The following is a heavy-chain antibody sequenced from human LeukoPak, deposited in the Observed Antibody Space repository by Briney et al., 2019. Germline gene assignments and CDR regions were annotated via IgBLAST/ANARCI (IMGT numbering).Heavy chain of an antibody. Sequence: GGSLRLSCAASRFIFSSYNMNWVRQAPGKGLEWVSYISDSSSYTYYADSVKGRFTISRDNAKNSLYLQMNSLRAEDTAVYYCARGGDYGDFDYWGQGTLVTVSS. J-gene: IGHJ4*02. CDR1: RFIFSSYN. CDR2: ISDSSSYT. D-gene: IGHD4-17*01. CDR3: ARGGDYGDFDY. V-gene: IGHV3-21*01.